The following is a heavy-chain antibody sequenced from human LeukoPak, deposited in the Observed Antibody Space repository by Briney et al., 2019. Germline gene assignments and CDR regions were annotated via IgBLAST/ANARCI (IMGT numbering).Heavy chain of an antibody. V-gene: IGHV3-21*04. CDR3: AKGLFSAYDKYLDS. CDR1: GFAFESFT. CDR2: ISDTGRDI. Sequence: SGGSLRLSCAGSGFAFESFTMTWVRQAPGEGLEWVSLISDTGRDINYADSVRGRFTISRDNTKNSLFLQMDRLRVEDTAIYYCAKGLFSAYDKYLDSWGQGTLVTVSS. D-gene: IGHD5-12*01. J-gene: IGHJ4*02.